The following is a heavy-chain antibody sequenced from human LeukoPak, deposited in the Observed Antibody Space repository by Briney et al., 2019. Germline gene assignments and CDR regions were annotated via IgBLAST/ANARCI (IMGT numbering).Heavy chain of an antibody. V-gene: IGHV4-59*01. J-gene: IGHJ4*02. CDR2: IYYSGST. CDR1: GGSISSYY. CDR3: ARTPRMVTGFDY. Sequence: SETLSLTCTVSGGSISSYYWSWIRQPPGKGLEWIGYIYYSGSTNYNPSLKSQVTISVDTSKNQFSLKLSSVTAADTAVYYCARTPRMVTGFDYWGQGTLVTVSS. D-gene: IGHD4-23*01.